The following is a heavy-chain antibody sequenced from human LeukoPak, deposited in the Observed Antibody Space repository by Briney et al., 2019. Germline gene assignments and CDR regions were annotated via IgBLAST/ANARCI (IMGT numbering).Heavy chain of an antibody. CDR3: ARVMKYSTWRSDP. J-gene: IGHJ5*02. V-gene: IGHV4-34*01. D-gene: IGHD6-6*01. Sequence: KPSETLSLTCAVYGGSFSGYYCSWIRQPPGKGLEWIGEINHSGSTNYNPSLKSRVTISVDTSKNQFSLKLSSVTAADTAVYYCARVMKYSTWRSDPWGQGTLVTVSS. CDR2: INHSGST. CDR1: GGSFSGYY.